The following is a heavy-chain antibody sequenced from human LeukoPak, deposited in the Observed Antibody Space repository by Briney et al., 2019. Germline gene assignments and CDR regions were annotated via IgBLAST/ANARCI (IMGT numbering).Heavy chain of an antibody. CDR3: AREWGTGSSDY. J-gene: IGHJ4*02. Sequence: SETLSLTCTVSGGPINRYYWSWIRQSPGKGLEWIAWIYYTGTTNYNPSLKSRVTISVDTSKNQFSLRLTSVTAADTAVYFCAREWGTGSSDYWGQGILVTVSS. D-gene: IGHD1-1*01. CDR2: IYYTGTT. V-gene: IGHV4-59*13. CDR1: GGPINRYY.